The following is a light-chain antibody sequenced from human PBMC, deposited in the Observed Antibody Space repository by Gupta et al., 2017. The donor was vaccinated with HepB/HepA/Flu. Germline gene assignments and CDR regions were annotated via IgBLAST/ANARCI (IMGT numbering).Light chain of an antibody. CDR1: QDISNY. V-gene: IGKV1-33*01. Sequence: DIQMTQSPSSLSASVGDRVTITCQASQDISNYLNWYQQKPGKAPKLLIYDASNLETGVPSRFSGSGSGTDFTFTISSLQPEDIATYYCQQYDNLPTFTFGSGTKVDIK. CDR3: QQYDNLPTFT. CDR2: DAS. J-gene: IGKJ3*01.